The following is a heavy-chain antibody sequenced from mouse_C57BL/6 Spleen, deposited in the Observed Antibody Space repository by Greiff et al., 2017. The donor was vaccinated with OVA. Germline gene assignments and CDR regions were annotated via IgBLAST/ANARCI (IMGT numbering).Heavy chain of an antibody. J-gene: IGHJ3*01. V-gene: IGHV1-55*01. D-gene: IGHD1-1*01. CDR2: IYPGSGST. Sequence: QVQLQQPGAELVKPGASVKMSCKASGYTFTSYWITWVKQRPGQGLEWIGDIYPGSGSTNYNEKFKSKATLTVDTSSSTAYMQLSSLTSEDSAVYYCAREGYYGSSQACFAYWGQGTLVTVSA. CDR3: AREGYYGSSQACFAY. CDR1: GYTFTSYW.